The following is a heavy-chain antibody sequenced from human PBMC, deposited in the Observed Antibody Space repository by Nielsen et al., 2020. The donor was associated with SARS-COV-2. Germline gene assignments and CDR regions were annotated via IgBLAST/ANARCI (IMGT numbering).Heavy chain of an antibody. Sequence: ASVKVSCKASGYTFTSYYMHWVRQAPGQGLEWMGIINPSGGSTSYAQKFQGRVTMTRDTSTSTVYMELSSLRSEDTAVYYCAIPSSGYYWDYWGQGTLVTVSS. D-gene: IGHD3-22*01. V-gene: IGHV1-46*01. CDR3: AIPSSGYYWDY. J-gene: IGHJ4*02. CDR1: GYTFTSYY. CDR2: INPSGGST.